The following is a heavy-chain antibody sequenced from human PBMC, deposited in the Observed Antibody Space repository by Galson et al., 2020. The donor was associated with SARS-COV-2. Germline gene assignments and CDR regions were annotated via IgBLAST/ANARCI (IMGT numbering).Heavy chain of an antibody. CDR1: GFTVSSNY. CDR2: IYSGGIT. J-gene: IGHJ4*02. D-gene: IGHD4-17*01. CDR3: ATDRGGDYGDYAALEF. V-gene: IGHV3-53*01. Sequence: GESLKISCAASGFTVSSNYMTWVRQAPGKGLDWVSVIYSGGITYSADSVEGRFTISRDNSKNTLYLQVNSLRAEDTAVYYCATDRGGDYGDYAALEFWGQGTLVTVSS.